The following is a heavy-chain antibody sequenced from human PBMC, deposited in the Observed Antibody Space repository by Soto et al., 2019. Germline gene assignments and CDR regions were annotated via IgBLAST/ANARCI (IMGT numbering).Heavy chain of an antibody. J-gene: IGHJ3*02. CDR2: INHSGST. Sequence: QVQLQQWGAGLLKPSETLSLTCAVYGGSFSGYYWSWIRQPPGKGLEWIGEINHSGSTNYNPSVKSRVTISVDTSKNQFSRKLSSVTAADPAVYYCARDVIFDIWGQGTLVTVSS. V-gene: IGHV4-34*01. CDR3: ARDVIFDI. CDR1: GGSFSGYY.